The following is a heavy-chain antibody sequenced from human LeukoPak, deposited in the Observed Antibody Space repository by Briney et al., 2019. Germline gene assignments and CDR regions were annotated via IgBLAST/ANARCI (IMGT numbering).Heavy chain of an antibody. V-gene: IGHV3-23*01. CDR3: AKAVVIVPTATPFDY. J-gene: IGHJ4*02. CDR2: ISGRGANT. CDR1: GFTFSTYS. Sequence: PGGSLRLSCVASGFTFSTYSMNWVRQAPGKGLEWVSAISGRGANTYYADSVKGRFTISRDNSKNTLYMQMNSLRAEDTAVYYCAKAVVIVPTATPFDYWGQGTLVTVSS. D-gene: IGHD2-2*01.